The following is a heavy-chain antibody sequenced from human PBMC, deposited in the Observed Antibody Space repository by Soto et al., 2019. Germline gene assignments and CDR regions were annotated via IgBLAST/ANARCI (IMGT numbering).Heavy chain of an antibody. Sequence: QVQLVESGGGVVQPGRSLRLSCVASKFTFRSYGMHWVRQAPGKGLEWVARISFDGSDKYYGESVKGRFTISRDNSKNTLYLQMSSLSAEDTAVYYWAKDFKPLSPDSYFDYWGQGALVSVSS. V-gene: IGHV3-30*18. CDR1: KFTFRSYG. CDR2: ISFDGSDK. J-gene: IGHJ4*02. CDR3: AKDFKPLSPDSYFDY.